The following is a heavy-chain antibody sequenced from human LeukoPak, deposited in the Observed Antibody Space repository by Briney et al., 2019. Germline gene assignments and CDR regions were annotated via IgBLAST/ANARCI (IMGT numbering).Heavy chain of an antibody. CDR1: GGSISSYY. J-gene: IGHJ4*02. V-gene: IGHV4-59*01. CDR2: IYYSGST. Sequence: SETMSLTCTVYGGSISSYYWSWIRQPPGKGLGWNGYIYYSGSTNYNPSLKSRVTISVDTSKNQFSLKLSSVTAADTAVYYCASWAAAAGTDRFVDYWGQGTLVTVSS. D-gene: IGHD6-13*01. CDR3: ASWAAAAGTDRFVDY.